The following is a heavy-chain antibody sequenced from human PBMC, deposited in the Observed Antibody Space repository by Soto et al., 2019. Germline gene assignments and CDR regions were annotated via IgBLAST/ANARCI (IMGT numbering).Heavy chain of an antibody. CDR1: GYTFTSYD. V-gene: IGHV1-8*01. D-gene: IGHD3-10*01. Sequence: QVQLVQSGAEVKKPGASVKVSCKASGYTFTSYDINWVRQATGQGLEWMGWMNPNSGNTGYAQKVQGRVTMTRNTSISTAYMELSSLRSEDTAVYYCTLRGVIIKRDYYYYGMDVWGQGTTVTVSS. CDR2: MNPNSGNT. J-gene: IGHJ6*02. CDR3: TLRGVIIKRDYYYYGMDV.